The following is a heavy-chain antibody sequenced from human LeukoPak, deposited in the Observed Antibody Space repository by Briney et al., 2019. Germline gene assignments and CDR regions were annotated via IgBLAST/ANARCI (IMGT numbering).Heavy chain of an antibody. D-gene: IGHD1-14*01. Sequence: GGSLGLSCAVSGFTFDDYAVHWVRQAPGKGLEWVSLISGDGATTYYADSVKGRFTISRDNSKNSLYLQMNSLRTEDTALYYCAKTPPSYGRWGQGTLVTVSS. CDR2: ISGDGATT. V-gene: IGHV3-43*02. CDR1: GFTFDDYA. J-gene: IGHJ4*02. CDR3: AKTPPSYGR.